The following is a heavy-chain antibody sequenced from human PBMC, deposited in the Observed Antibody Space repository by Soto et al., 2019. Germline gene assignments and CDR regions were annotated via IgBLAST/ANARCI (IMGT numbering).Heavy chain of an antibody. CDR2: IKSKTDGGTT. CDR3: TIGYSGYEFDY. J-gene: IGHJ4*02. CDR1: GFTFSNAW. D-gene: IGHD5-12*01. V-gene: IGHV3-15*01. Sequence: GGSLRLSCAASGFTFSNAWMSWVRQAPGKGLEWVGRIKSKTDGGTTDYAAPVKGRFTISRDDSKNTLYLQMNSLKTEDTAVYYCTIGYSGYEFDYWGQGTLVTVSS.